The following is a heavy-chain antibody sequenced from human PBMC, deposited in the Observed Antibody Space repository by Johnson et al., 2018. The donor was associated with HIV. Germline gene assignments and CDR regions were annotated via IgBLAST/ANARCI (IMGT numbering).Heavy chain of an antibody. CDR1: GFNFTSYA. J-gene: IGHJ3*02. V-gene: IGHV3-30-3*01. CDR2: ISYDGNSK. CDR3: TTDYQQLADAFAI. Sequence: VQLVESGGGVVQPGRSLRLSCAASGFNFTSYAMHWVRQTPGKGPEWVSLISYDGNSKYYADSVKGRFTISRDNSKNTLYLQMNSLKTEDTAVYFCTTDYQQLADAFAIWGQGTMVTVSS. D-gene: IGHD6-13*01.